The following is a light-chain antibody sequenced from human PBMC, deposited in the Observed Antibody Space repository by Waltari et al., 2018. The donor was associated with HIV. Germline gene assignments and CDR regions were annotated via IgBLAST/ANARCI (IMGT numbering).Light chain of an antibody. J-gene: IGKJ4*01. CDR3: QYYGTSFT. Sequence: VVLTHSPGTLSLSPGERPTLSCRASQSIGTDYLAWYHQKPGQAPRLLIYHAYSRATGIPDRFSGSGSGTDFTLTISGLEPDDFAVYYCQYYGTSFTFGGGTKVEIK. V-gene: IGKV3-20*01. CDR1: QSIGTDY. CDR2: HAY.